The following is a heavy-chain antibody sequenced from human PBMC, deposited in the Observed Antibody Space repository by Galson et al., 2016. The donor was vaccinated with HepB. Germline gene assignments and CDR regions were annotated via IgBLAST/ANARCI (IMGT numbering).Heavy chain of an antibody. Sequence: SLRLSCAASGFTFSRYDMSWIRQASGKGLEWVSVIYSGGSTYYADSVKGRFTISRDNSKNTLYLQMNSLRAEDTAVYYCARGVRVYGDIYYYYGMDVWGQGTTVTVSS. CDR2: IYSGGST. CDR1: GFTFSRYD. J-gene: IGHJ6*02. CDR3: ARGVRVYGDIYYYYGMDV. V-gene: IGHV3-53*01. D-gene: IGHD4-17*01.